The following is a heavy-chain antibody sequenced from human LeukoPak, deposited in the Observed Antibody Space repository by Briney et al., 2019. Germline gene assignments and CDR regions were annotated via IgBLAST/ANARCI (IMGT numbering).Heavy chain of an antibody. V-gene: IGHV4-59*01. D-gene: IGHD2/OR15-2a*01. J-gene: IGHJ4*02. CDR1: GGSISSYY. CDR3: AREGPRGNSQFDY. Sequence: SETLSLTCTVSGGSISSYYWSWIRQPPGKGLEWIGHIYYSGSTNYNPSLKSRATISIDTSKNQFSLRLSSVTAADTAVYYCAREGPRGNSQFDYWGQGTLVTVSS. CDR2: IYYSGST.